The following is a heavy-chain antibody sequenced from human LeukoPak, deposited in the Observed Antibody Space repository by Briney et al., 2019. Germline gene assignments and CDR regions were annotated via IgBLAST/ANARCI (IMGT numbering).Heavy chain of an antibody. V-gene: IGHV3-15*01. Sequence: GGSLRLSCAASGFTFSNAWMSWVRQAPGKGLEWVGRIKSKTDGGTTDYAAPVKGRFTISRDDSKNTLYLQMNSLKTEDTAVYYCTTDLIGTYYDLPLDYWGQGTLVTVSS. CDR2: IKSKTDGGTT. D-gene: IGHD3-3*01. CDR1: GFTFSNAW. CDR3: TTDLIGTYYDLPLDY. J-gene: IGHJ4*02.